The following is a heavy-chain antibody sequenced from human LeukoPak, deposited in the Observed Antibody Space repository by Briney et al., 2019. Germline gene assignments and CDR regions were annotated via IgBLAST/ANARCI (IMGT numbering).Heavy chain of an antibody. CDR1: GYSISSGYY. V-gene: IGHV4-38-2*02. CDR3: ARLQGGGDYDILTGPQVY. J-gene: IGHJ4*02. D-gene: IGHD3-9*01. CDR2: IYHSGST. Sequence: PSETLSLTCTVSGYSISSGYYWGWIRQPPGKGLDWIGSIYHSGSTNYNPSLKSRVTISVDTSKNQFSLKLSSVTAADTAVYYCARLQGGGDYDILTGPQVYWGQGTLVTVSS.